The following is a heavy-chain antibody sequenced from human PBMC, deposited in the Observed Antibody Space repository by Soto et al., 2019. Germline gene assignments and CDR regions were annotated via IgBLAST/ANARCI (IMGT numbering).Heavy chain of an antibody. CDR1: GGTFSSYS. D-gene: IGHD2-2*01. J-gene: IGHJ6*02. CDR3: AREDRDRETGLVPAAIDGMDV. V-gene: IGHV1-69*08. Sequence: QVQLVQSGAEVKKPGSSVKVSCKASGGTFSSYSITWVRQAPGHGLEWIGRIIPIFGIPTYAQKFQGRVTITADESTSTGYMELSSMRSDDTAVYYCAREDRDRETGLVPAAIDGMDVWVQGTTVTVSS. CDR2: IIPIFGIP.